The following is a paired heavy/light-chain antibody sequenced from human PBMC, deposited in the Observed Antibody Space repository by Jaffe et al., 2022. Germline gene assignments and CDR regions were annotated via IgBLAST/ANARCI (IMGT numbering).Light chain of an antibody. CDR1: SSDVGGYNY. Sequence: QSALTQPRSVSGSPGQSVTISCTGTSSDVGGYNYVSWYQQHPGKAPKLMIYDVSKRPSGVPDRFSGSKSGNTASLTISGLQAEDEADYYCCSYAGSRYVFGTGTKVTVL. CDR3: CSYAGSRYV. J-gene: IGLJ1*01. V-gene: IGLV2-11*01. CDR2: DVS.
Heavy chain of an antibody. CDR1: GFTFSSYE. CDR3: ARGSGWYAGSLH. V-gene: IGHV3-48*03. D-gene: IGHD6-19*01. CDR2: ISSSGSTI. Sequence: EVQLVESGGGLVQPGGSLRLSCAASGFTFSSYEMNWVRQAPGKGLEWVSYISSSGSTIYYADSVKGRFTISRDNAKNSLYLQMNSLRAEDTAVYYCARGSGWYAGSLHWGQGTLVTVSS. J-gene: IGHJ4*02.